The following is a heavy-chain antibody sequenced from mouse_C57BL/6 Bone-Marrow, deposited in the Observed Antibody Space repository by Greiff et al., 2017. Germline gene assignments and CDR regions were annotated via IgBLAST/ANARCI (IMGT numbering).Heavy chain of an antibody. CDR1: GFSLTSYG. CDR2: IWRGGST. J-gene: IGHJ3*01. Sequence: VQLQESGPGLVQPSQSLSITCTVSGFSLTSYGVHWVRQSPGKGLEWLGVIWRGGSTDYNAAFISSLSISNDNSKSQVFFKLNRLQASDTAIYYGARNGDGYGLAWFAYWGQGTLVTVSA. D-gene: IGHD2-2*01. V-gene: IGHV2-2*01. CDR3: ARNGDGYGLAWFAY.